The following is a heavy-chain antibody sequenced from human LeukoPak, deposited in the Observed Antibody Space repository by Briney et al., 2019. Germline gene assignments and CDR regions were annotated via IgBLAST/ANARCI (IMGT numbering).Heavy chain of an antibody. CDR1: GFTFTTYS. Sequence: PGGSLRLSCAASGFTFTTYSMNWVRQAPGKGLEWVSYISGSTSTIKYADSVVGRFTISRDNAKNSLYLQMNSLRDEDTAVYYCARDLYGDYSFDYWGQGTLVTVSS. V-gene: IGHV3-48*02. CDR2: ISGSTSTI. J-gene: IGHJ4*02. D-gene: IGHD4-17*01. CDR3: ARDLYGDYSFDY.